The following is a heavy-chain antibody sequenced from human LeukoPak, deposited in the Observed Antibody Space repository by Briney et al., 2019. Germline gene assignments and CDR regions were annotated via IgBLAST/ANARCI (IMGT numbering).Heavy chain of an antibody. CDR2: ITTGDGNT. CDR3: AKVVSSSWPYFDY. D-gene: IGHD6-13*01. Sequence: GGSLRLSCTASGFTFSSYTMTWVRQAPGKGLKWVSTITTGDGNTYYADSVKGRFTVSRDDTKNTLYLQMNSLRAEDTAVYYCAKVVSSSWPYFDYWGQGTLVTVSS. V-gene: IGHV3-23*01. J-gene: IGHJ4*02. CDR1: GFTFSSYT.